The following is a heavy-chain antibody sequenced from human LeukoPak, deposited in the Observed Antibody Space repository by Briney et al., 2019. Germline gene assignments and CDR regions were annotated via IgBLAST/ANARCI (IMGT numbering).Heavy chain of an antibody. J-gene: IGHJ5*02. CDR1: GGSISSYY. D-gene: IGHD5-18*01. CDR2: IYYSGST. V-gene: IGHV4-59*12. CDR3: ARDSQVEVTAIDP. Sequence: SETLSLTCTVSGGSISSYYWSWIRQPPGKGLEWIGYIYYSGSTYYNPSLKSRVTISVDTSKNQFSLKLSSVTAADTAVYYCARDSQVEVTAIDPWGQGTLVTVSS.